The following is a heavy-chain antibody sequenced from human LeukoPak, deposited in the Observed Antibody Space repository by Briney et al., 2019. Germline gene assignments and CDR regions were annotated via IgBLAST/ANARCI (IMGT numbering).Heavy chain of an antibody. CDR2: IYYSGNT. D-gene: IGHD3-16*01. V-gene: IGHV4-39*01. CDR1: GGSISTSIYY. Sequence: PSETLSLTCTVSGGSISTSIYYWGWIRQPPGKGLEWIGTIYYSGNTYFNPSLKSRVTISADTSKNQFSLKLSSVTAADTAIYHCTRHGVGGVPDYWGQGTLVTVSS. J-gene: IGHJ4*02. CDR3: TRHGVGGVPDY.